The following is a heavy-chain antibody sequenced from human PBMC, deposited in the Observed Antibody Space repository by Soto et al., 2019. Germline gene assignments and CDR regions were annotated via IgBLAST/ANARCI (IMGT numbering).Heavy chain of an antibody. J-gene: IGHJ4*02. CDR1: GFTFSDYA. CDR3: ARGAVVAGDFDY. V-gene: IGHV3-23*01. Sequence: GSLRLSCAASGFTFSDYAINWGRQAPVKGLEWVSGIGGSGAGTYYADSVKGRFTISKDNSKNTLFLQMNTLRAEDTAVYYCARGAVVAGDFDYWGQGTLVTVSS. CDR2: IGGSGAGT. D-gene: IGHD2-15*01.